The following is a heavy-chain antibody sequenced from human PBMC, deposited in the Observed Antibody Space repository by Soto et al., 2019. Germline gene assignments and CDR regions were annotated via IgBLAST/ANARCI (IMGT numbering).Heavy chain of an antibody. CDR2: FYHSGNS. D-gene: IGHD5-18*01. CDR3: ARISSVDTYGYVNGGLDV. V-gene: IGHV4-59*01. J-gene: IGHJ6*02. Sequence: SETLSLTCSVSGGSIRSYYCSWIRQSPEKGLEWIGYFYHSGNSNYNPSLKSRVTISVDTSKNQLSLSLRSVTAADTAVYFCARISSVDTYGYVNGGLDVWGQGTTVTVSS. CDR1: GGSIRSYY.